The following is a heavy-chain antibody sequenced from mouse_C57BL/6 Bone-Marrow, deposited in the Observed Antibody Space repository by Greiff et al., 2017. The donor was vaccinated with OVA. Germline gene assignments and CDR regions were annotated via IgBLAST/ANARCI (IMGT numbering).Heavy chain of an antibody. J-gene: IGHJ1*03. CDR3: ARHEEMDYGSSLWYFGV. D-gene: IGHD1-1*01. CDR2: FYPGSGSI. Sequence: VKLQQSGAELVKPGASVKLSCKASGYTFTEYTIHWVKQRSGQGLEWIGWFYPGSGSIKYNEKFKDKATLTADKSSSTVYMELSRLTSEDSAVYFCARHEEMDYGSSLWYFGVWGTGTTVTVSS. V-gene: IGHV1-62-2*01. CDR1: GYTFTEYT.